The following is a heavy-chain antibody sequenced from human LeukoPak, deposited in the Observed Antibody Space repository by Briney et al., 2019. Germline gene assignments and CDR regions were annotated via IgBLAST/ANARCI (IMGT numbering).Heavy chain of an antibody. CDR2: VFSRGTT. CDR3: ARSWAAKWELPGQFDS. J-gene: IGHJ4*02. D-gene: IGHD1-26*01. Sequence: SETLSLTCTVSGASMNNYYWSWIRQSPAKGLEWLGFVFSRGTTNLNPSFKSRLIMSIDTSKNQFSLRLSSVTAADTAVYFCARSWAAKWELPGQFDSWGQGRLVSVSS. CDR1: GASMNNYY. V-gene: IGHV4-59*08.